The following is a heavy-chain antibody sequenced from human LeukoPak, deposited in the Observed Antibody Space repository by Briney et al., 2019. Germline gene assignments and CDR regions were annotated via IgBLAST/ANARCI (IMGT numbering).Heavy chain of an antibody. J-gene: IGHJ5*02. D-gene: IGHD3-3*01. CDR3: ARSGLTIFGVVTPFDP. Sequence: SETLSLTCTVPGGSISSSSYSWGWLRQPPGKGLEWIGSIYYSGSTYYNPALKTRVTTSVDTSKTQFSLKLSSVTAADTAVYYCARSGLTIFGVVTPFDPWGQGTLVTVSS. CDR1: GGSISSSSYS. V-gene: IGHV4-39*07. CDR2: IYYSGST.